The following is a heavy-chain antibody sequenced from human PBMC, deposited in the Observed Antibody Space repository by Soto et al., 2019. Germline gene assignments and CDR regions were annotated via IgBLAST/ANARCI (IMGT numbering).Heavy chain of an antibody. CDR3: ARDRLGSSRN. CDR1: GGSFSGYY. CDR2: IYTSGST. J-gene: IGHJ4*02. V-gene: IGHV4-4*07. Sequence: QVRLQESGPGLVKPSETLSLTCTVSGGSFSGYYWSWIRQSAGKGLQWIGRIYTSGSTNYNPSLKSRVTMSVDTSKNQFSLKMSSVTAADTAVYYCARDRLGSSRNWGQGTLVSVSS. D-gene: IGHD6-13*01.